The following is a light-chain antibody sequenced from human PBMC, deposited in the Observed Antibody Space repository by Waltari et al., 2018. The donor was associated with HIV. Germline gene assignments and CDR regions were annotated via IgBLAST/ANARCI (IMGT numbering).Light chain of an antibody. V-gene: IGKV3-15*01. Sequence: EVVMTQSPGTLSVSPGDRATLSCRPSQSVSTNLAWYQQKPGQAPRLLIYGAYTRATGIPVRFSGSGSGTNFILTISSLQSEDSAVYYCQQYNTWPVAFGGGTKVEIK. CDR2: GAY. J-gene: IGKJ4*01. CDR3: QQYNTWPVA. CDR1: QSVSTN.